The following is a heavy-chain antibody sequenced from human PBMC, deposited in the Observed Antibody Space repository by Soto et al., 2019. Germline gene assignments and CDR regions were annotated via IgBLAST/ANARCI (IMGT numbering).Heavy chain of an antibody. CDR3: ARGHCSSTSCYRAFNWFDP. CDR2: INHSGST. Sequence: QVQLQQWGAGLLKPSETLSLTCAVYGGSFSGYYWSWIRQPPGKGLEWIGEINHSGSTNYNPSLKSRVTISVDTSQNQYSLKLSSVSAADTAVYYCARGHCSSTSCYRAFNWFDPWGQGTLVTVSS. D-gene: IGHD2-2*01. J-gene: IGHJ5*02. CDR1: GGSFSGYY. V-gene: IGHV4-34*01.